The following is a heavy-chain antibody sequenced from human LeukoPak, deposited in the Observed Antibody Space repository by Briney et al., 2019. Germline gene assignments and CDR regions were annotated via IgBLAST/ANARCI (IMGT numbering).Heavy chain of an antibody. V-gene: IGHV1-8*01. D-gene: IGHD3-16*01. J-gene: IGHJ4*02. CDR2: MNPNSGNT. Sequence: ASMKVSCKGSWYTLTRFGINWGGQGNGQGLEWMGWMNPNSGNTGYAQKFQGRVTMTRNTSISTAYMELSSLRSEDTAVYYCARVGGSSDYWGQGTLVTVSS. CDR1: WYTLTRFG. CDR3: ARVGGSSDY.